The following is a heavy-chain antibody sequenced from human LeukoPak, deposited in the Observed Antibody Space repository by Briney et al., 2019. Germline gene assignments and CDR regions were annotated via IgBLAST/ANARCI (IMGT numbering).Heavy chain of an antibody. D-gene: IGHD6-19*01. CDR1: GGSISSYY. Sequence: SETLSLTCTASGGSISSYYWSWIRQPPGKGLEWIGYIYYSGSTNYNPSLKSRVTISVDTSKNQFSLKLSSVTAADTAVYYCARGVAVAGTFDYWGQGTLVTVSS. J-gene: IGHJ4*02. CDR2: IYYSGST. CDR3: ARGVAVAGTFDY. V-gene: IGHV4-59*01.